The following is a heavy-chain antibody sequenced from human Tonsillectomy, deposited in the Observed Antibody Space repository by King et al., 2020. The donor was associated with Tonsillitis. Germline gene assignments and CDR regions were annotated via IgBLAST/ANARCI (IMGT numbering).Heavy chain of an antibody. V-gene: IGHV5-51*01. D-gene: IGHD3-9*01. CDR2: IYPGDSES. CDR1: GYSFTSYW. Sequence: VQLVESGAEVKKPGESLKISCKGSGYSFTSYWIGWVRQMPGKGLEWMGIIYPGDSESRYSPSFEGQVTISVDKSISTAYLQWSSLKASDTAMYYCARQRLRNNDTLTGLFDYWGQGTLVTVSS. J-gene: IGHJ4*02. CDR3: ARQRLRNNDTLTGLFDY.